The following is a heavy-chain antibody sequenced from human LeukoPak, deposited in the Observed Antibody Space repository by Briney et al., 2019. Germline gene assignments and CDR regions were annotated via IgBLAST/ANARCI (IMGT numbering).Heavy chain of an antibody. CDR3: ASTKSLIVVDLDY. CDR2: ISYDGSNK. D-gene: IGHD3-22*01. CDR1: GFTFSSYA. V-gene: IGHV3-30*01. J-gene: IGHJ4*02. Sequence: GGSLRLSCAASGFTFSSYAMHWVRQAPGKGLEWVAVISYDGSNKYYADSVKGRFTISRDNTKNTLYLQMNSLRAEDTAVYYCASTKSLIVVDLDYWAREPWSPSPQ.